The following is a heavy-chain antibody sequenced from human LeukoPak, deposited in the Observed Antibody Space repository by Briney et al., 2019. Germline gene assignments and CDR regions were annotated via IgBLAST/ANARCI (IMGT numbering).Heavy chain of an antibody. CDR2: ISYDGSNK. Sequence: GGSLRLSCAASGFTFSSYAMHWVRQAPGKGLEWVAVISYDGSNKYYADSVKGRFTISRDNSKNTLYLQMNSLRAEDTAAYYCARDRMTTVTTHYYYGMDVWGQGTTVTVSS. CDR1: GFTFSSYA. J-gene: IGHJ6*02. V-gene: IGHV3-30-3*01. D-gene: IGHD4-17*01. CDR3: ARDRMTTVTTHYYYGMDV.